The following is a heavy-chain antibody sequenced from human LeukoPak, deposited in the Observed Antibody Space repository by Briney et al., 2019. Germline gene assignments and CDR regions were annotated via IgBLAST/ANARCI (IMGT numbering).Heavy chain of an antibody. J-gene: IGHJ4*02. CDR1: GGSISSSSYY. D-gene: IGHD5-18*01. CDR3: ARWIQLWFGGGYYFDY. CDR2: INHSGST. V-gene: IGHV4-39*01. Sequence: PSETLSLTCTVSGGSISSSSYYWGWIRQPPGKGLEWIGEINHSGSTYYNPSLKSRVTISVDTSKNQFSLKLSSVTAADTAVYYCARWIQLWFGGGYYFDYWGQGTLVTVSS.